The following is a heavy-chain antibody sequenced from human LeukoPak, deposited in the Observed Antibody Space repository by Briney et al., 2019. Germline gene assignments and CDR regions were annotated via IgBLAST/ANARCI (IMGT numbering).Heavy chain of an antibody. CDR2: IYSGGST. J-gene: IGHJ4*02. D-gene: IGHD6-6*01. CDR1: GFTVSSNY. Sequence: PGGSLRLSCAASGFTVSSNYMSWVRQAPGKGLEWVSVIYSGGSTYYADSVKGRFTISRDNSKNTLYLQMNSLSAEDTAVYYCARVVISGREPPYSSSGFDYWGQGTLVTVSS. V-gene: IGHV3-53*01. CDR3: ARVVISGREPPYSSSGFDY.